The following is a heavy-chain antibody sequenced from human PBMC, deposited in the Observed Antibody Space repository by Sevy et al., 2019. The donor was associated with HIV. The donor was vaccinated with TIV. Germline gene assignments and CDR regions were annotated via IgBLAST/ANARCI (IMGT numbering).Heavy chain of an antibody. V-gene: IGHV3-30*04. CDR2: ISYDGSNK. D-gene: IGHD3-10*01. Sequence: GRSLRLSCAASGFTFSSYAMHWVRQAPGKGLEWVAVISYDGSNKYYADSVKGRFTISRDNSKNTLYLQMNSLRAEDTAVYYCAREFWYYGSGSYYNVDYWGQGTLVTVSS. J-gene: IGHJ4*02. CDR1: GFTFSSYA. CDR3: AREFWYYGSGSYYNVDY.